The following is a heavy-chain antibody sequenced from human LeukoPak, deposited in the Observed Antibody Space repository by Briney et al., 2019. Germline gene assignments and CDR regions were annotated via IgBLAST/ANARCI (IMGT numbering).Heavy chain of an antibody. D-gene: IGHD2-2*01. V-gene: IGHV3-9*01. Sequence: QPGRSLRLSCAASGFSFDDYAMYWVRQAPGKGLEWVSGISWNSGSIGYADSVKGRFTISRDNAKNSLYLQMNSLGAEDTAVYYCARAGSRYCSSTSCYEFWGQGTLVTVSS. CDR3: ARAGSRYCSSTSCYEF. CDR2: ISWNSGSI. CDR1: GFSFDDYA. J-gene: IGHJ4*02.